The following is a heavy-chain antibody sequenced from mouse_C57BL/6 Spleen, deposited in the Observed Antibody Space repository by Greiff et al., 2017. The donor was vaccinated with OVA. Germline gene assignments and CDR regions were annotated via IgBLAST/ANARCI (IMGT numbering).Heavy chain of an antibody. D-gene: IGHD4-1*01. J-gene: IGHJ2*01. Sequence: QVQLQQPGAELVMPGASVKLSCKASGYTFTSYWMHWVKQRPGQGLEWIGEIDPSDSYTNYNQKFKGKSTLTVDKSSSTAYMQLSSLTSEDSAVYYCARRAANWYYFDYWGQGTTLTVSS. CDR3: ARRAANWYYFDY. CDR2: IDPSDSYT. V-gene: IGHV1-69*01. CDR1: GYTFTSYW.